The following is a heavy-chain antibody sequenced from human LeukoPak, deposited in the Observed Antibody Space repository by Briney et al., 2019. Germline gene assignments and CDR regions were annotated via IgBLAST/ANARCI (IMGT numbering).Heavy chain of an antibody. CDR2: INPNSGGT. V-gene: IGHV1-2*06. CDR3: ARVPVVLPGTGVYIKGAYNWFDP. J-gene: IGHJ5*02. CDR1: GYTFTGYY. Sequence: GASVKVSCKASGYTFTGYYMHWVRQAPGQGLEWMGRINPNSGGTNYAQQFQGRVTMTRDTSISTAYMELSRLRSDDTAVYYCARVPVVLPGTGVYIKGAYNWFDPWGQGTLVTVSS. D-gene: IGHD3/OR15-3a*01.